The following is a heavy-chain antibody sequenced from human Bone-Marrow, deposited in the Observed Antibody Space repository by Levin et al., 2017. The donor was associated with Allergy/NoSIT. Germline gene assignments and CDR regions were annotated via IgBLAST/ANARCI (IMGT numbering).Heavy chain of an antibody. CDR2: IKSTTDGGAA. J-gene: IGHJ4*02. V-gene: IGHV3-15*01. Sequence: GESLKISCATSGFPFSNGYMSWVRQAPGKGLEWVGRIKSTTDGGAADYAAPVKGRFTISRSDSEKTVYLQMNSLKAEDTAVYYCTIMHGGKVFTFDYWGQGTLVTVSS. CDR3: TIMHGGKVFTFDY. D-gene: IGHD4-23*01. CDR1: GFPFSNGY.